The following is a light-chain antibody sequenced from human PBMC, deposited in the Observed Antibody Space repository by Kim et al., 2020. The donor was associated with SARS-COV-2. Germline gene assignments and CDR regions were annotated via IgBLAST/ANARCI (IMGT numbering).Light chain of an antibody. Sequence: EIVLTQSPGTLSLSPGERATLSCRASQSLSSGYLAWYQQKVGQAPRLLIYGASTRATGIPDRFSGSGAGTGFTLTISRLEVEDFAVYYCQQYSGLPLTFGGGTKVDIK. CDR1: QSLSSGY. V-gene: IGKV3-20*01. CDR3: QQYSGLPLT. J-gene: IGKJ4*01. CDR2: GAS.